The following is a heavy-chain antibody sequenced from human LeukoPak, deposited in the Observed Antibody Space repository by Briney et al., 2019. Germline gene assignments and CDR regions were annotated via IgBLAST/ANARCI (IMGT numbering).Heavy chain of an antibody. CDR2: INSDGSST. Sequence: GGSLRLSCAASGFTFSSYWMHWVRHTPGKGLVWVSRINSDGSSTNYADSVKGRFTISRDNSKNTVYLQMNSLRAEDTAVYYCASSSWLYGGSDSWGQGTLVTVSS. V-gene: IGHV3-74*01. D-gene: IGHD6-13*01. CDR1: GFTFSSYW. J-gene: IGHJ4*02. CDR3: ASSSWLYGGSDS.